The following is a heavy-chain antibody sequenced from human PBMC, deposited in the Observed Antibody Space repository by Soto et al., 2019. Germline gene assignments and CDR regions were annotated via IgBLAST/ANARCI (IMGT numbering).Heavy chain of an antibody. D-gene: IGHD1-26*01. CDR2: ISASNGDS. CDR3: ARAATTTEKYYYYRAV. Sequence: QVQLVQSGAEVKKPGASVRVSCKTSGYTFSDYVISWVRQAPGQGLEWVGWISASNGDSNFAQRVQGRVTLTTDTSTSTAYMEMRGLRFDDTAVYFCARAATTTEKYYYYRAVWVKGTTVTVSS. CDR1: GYTFSDYV. J-gene: IGHJ6*03. V-gene: IGHV1-18*01.